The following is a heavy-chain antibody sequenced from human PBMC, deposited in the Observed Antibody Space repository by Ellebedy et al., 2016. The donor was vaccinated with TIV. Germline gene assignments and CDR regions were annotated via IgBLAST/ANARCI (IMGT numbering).Heavy chain of an antibody. Sequence: SGPTLVKPTQTLTLTCTFSGSSLRTNGMRVSWIRQPPGKALEWLARIDWDDDKFYSTSLKTRLTISKDTSKNQVVLTMTNMDPVDTATYYCARMGYYYDSSGYPHWYFDLWGRGTLVTVSS. CDR3: ARMGYYYDSSGYPHWYFDL. V-gene: IGHV2-70*04. D-gene: IGHD3-22*01. J-gene: IGHJ2*01. CDR1: GSSLRTNGMR. CDR2: IDWDDDK.